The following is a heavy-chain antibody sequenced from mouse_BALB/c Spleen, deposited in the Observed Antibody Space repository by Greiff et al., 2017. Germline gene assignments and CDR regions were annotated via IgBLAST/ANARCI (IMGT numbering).Heavy chain of an antibody. CDR2: ISSGSSTI. Sequence: EVKLVESGGGLVQPGGSRKLSCAASGFTFSSFGMHWVRQAPEKGLEWVAYISSGSSTIYYADIVKGRITISRDNPKNTLFLQMTSLRSEDTAMYYCARAIYYDYDEGDYAMDYWGQGTSVTVSS. CDR3: ARAIYYDYDEGDYAMDY. J-gene: IGHJ4*01. D-gene: IGHD2-4*01. CDR1: GFTFSSFG. V-gene: IGHV5-17*02.